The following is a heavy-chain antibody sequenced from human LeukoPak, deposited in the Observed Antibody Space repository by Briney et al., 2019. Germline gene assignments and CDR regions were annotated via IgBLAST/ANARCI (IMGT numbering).Heavy chain of an antibody. J-gene: IGHJ6*03. Sequence: GGSLRLSCVASGFTFSKNALSWVRQTPGKGLECVSAISGDGRSPYYADSVKGRFTISRDNSKNTLYLQMNSLRAEDTAVYYCARDHRRSELGYYYYYMDVWGKGTTVTVSS. V-gene: IGHV3-23*01. CDR3: ARDHRRSELGYYYYYMDV. D-gene: IGHD1-7*01. CDR2: ISGDGRSP. CDR1: GFTFSKNA.